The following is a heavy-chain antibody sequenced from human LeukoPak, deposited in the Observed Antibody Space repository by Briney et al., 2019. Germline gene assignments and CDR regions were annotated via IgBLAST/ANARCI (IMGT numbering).Heavy chain of an antibody. CDR2: INPNSGGT. D-gene: IGHD2-21*01. J-gene: IGHJ3*02. Sequence: GASVKVSCKASGYTFTGYYMHWVRQTPGQGLEWMGRINPNSGGTNYAQKFQGRVTMTRDTSISTAYMELSRLRSDDTAVYYCAREGGDEEPNAFDIWGQGTMVTVSS. CDR3: AREGGDEEPNAFDI. CDR1: GYTFTGYY. V-gene: IGHV1-2*06.